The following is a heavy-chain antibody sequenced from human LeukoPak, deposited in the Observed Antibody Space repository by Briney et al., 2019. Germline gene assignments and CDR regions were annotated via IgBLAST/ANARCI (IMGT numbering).Heavy chain of an antibody. CDR1: GFTFSSYA. CDR3: AKDSSYYYDSSGYYRHAFDI. V-gene: IGHV3-23*01. D-gene: IGHD3-22*01. J-gene: IGHJ3*02. Sequence: GGSLRLSCAASGFTFSSYAMSWVRQAPGKGLEWVSAISGSGGSTYYADSVKGRFTISRDNSKNTLYLQMNSLRAEDTAVYYCAKDSSYYYDSSGYYRHAFDIWGQGTMVTVSS. CDR2: ISGSGGST.